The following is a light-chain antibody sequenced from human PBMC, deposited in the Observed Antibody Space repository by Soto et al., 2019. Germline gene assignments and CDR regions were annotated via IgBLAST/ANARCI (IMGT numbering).Light chain of an antibody. CDR3: QLYYIWLRT. J-gene: IGKJ1*01. Sequence: EKILKISLATLSVTPRESATLSCRASQSISSNLAWYQQKPGQSPRLLIFGASARPTGIPARISGSGSGTEFTLTISSLRSEDFAVYFCQLYYIWLRTFGQGGKV. V-gene: IGKV3-15*01. CDR1: QSISSN. CDR2: GAS.